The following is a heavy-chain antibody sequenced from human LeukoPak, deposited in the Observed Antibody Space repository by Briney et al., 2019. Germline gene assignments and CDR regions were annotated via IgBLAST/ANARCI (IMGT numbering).Heavy chain of an antibody. CDR2: IYSTGST. CDR3: ARDSGFWLY. V-gene: IGHV4-39*07. J-gene: IGHJ4*02. CDR1: GDSITSGSYY. D-gene: IGHD3-22*01. Sequence: SETLSLTCTVSGDSITSGSYYWGWIRQTPGKGLEWIGNIYSTGSTSFNPSFKSRITMSVDTSKNQFSLQFNSVTAADTAVYFCARDSGFWLYWGQGILVTVSS.